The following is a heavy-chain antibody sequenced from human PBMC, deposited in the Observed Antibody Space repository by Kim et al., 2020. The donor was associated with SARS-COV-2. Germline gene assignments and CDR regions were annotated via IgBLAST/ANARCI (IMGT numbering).Heavy chain of an antibody. J-gene: IGHJ6*02. CDR3: AKWIQLWLGGMDV. D-gene: IGHD5-18*01. V-gene: IGHV3-48*03. Sequence: YADSVKGRFTISRDNAKTSLYLQMNSLRAEDTAVYYCAKWIQLWLGGMDVWGQGTTVTVSS.